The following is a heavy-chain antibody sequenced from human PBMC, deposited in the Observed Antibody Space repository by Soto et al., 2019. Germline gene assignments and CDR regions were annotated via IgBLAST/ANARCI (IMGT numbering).Heavy chain of an antibody. D-gene: IGHD6-19*01. V-gene: IGHV4-38-2*02. CDR1: GYSISSGYY. CDR3: ARDHGWLVREALDYYGMDV. Sequence: SETLSLTCAVSGYSISSGYYWGWIRQPPGKGLERIGSIYHSGSTYYNPSLKSRVTISVDTSKNQFSLKLSSVTAADTAVYYCARDHGWLVREALDYYGMDVWGQGTTVPVSS. CDR2: IYHSGST. J-gene: IGHJ6*02.